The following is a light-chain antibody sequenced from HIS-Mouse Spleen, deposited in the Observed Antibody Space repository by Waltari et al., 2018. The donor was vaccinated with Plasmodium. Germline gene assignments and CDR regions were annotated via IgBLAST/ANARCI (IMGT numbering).Light chain of an antibody. J-gene: IGKJ1*01. V-gene: IGKV1-5*03. CDR3: QQYNSYSWT. CDR1: QSISSR. CDR2: KAA. Sequence: DIQMTQSPSTLSASVGDRVTITCRASQSISSRLAWYQQKPGKAPKLRIYKAARLESGVPSRFSGSGSGTEFTLTISSLQPDDFATYYCQQYNSYSWTFGQGTKVEIK.